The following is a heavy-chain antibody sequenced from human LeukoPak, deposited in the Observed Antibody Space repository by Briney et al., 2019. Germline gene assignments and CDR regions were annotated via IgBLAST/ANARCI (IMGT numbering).Heavy chain of an antibody. J-gene: IGHJ4*02. D-gene: IGHD1-26*01. V-gene: IGHV3-30-3*01. CDR1: GFTFSSYA. CDR3: ARDRVGATDYFDY. Sequence: GRSLRLSCAASGFTFSSYAMHWVRQAPGKGLEWVAVISYDGSNKYYADSVKGRFTISRDNSKNTLYLQMNSLRAEDTAVYYCARDRVGATDYFDYWGREPWSPSPQ. CDR2: ISYDGSNK.